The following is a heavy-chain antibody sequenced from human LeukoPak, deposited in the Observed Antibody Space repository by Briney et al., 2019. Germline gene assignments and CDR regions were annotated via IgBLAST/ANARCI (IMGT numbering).Heavy chain of an antibody. V-gene: IGHV1-3*01. D-gene: IGHD2-15*01. CDR2: INAGNGNT. J-gene: IGHJ4*02. CDR3: AIHCSGGSCSRSYYFDY. CDR1: GYTFSSYA. Sequence: RASAKVSCKASGYTFSSYAMHWVRQAPGQRLEWMGWINAGNGNTKYSQKFQDRTTFTSDTSASTAYMELSSLRSEDTAVYYCAIHCSGGSCSRSYYFDYWGQGTLVTVSS.